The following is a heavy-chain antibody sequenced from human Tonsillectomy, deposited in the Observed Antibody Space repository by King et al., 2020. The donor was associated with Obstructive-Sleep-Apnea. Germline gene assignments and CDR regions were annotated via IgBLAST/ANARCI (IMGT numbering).Heavy chain of an antibody. J-gene: IGHJ6*02. D-gene: IGHD2-2*01. V-gene: IGHV4-39*07. CDR3: ASVVPAAKYGMDV. CDR1: GGSISSSSYY. CDR2: IYYCGST. Sequence: QLQESGPGLVKPSETLSLTCTVSGGSISSSSYYWGWIRQPPGKGLEWIGSIYYCGSTYYNPSLKSRVTISVDTSKNQFSLKLSSVTAADTAVYYCASVVPAAKYGMDVWGQGTTVTVSS.